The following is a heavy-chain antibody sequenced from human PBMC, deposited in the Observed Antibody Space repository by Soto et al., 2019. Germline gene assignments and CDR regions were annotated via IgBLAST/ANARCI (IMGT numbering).Heavy chain of an antibody. V-gene: IGHV1-58*01. J-gene: IGHJ4*02. CDR3: AADHSSGSYYLNY. CDR2: IVVGSGNT. CDR1: GFTFTSSA. Sequence: SVKVSCKASGFTFTSSAVQWVRQARGQRLEWIGWIVVGSGNTNYAQKFQERVTITRDMSTSTAYMELSSLRSEDTAVYYCAADHSSGSYYLNYWRQGTLVTVSS. D-gene: IGHD3-22*01.